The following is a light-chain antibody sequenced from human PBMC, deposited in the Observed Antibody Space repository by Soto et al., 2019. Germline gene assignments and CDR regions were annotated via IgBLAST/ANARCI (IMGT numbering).Light chain of an antibody. Sequence: DIQMTQSPSTLSASVGDRVTITCRASQSISNWLAWYQQKPGKAPRLLIYKASSLQSGVPSRFSGSGSGTEFTLTIRSVQADDFATYYCQYYHSYSRTFGQGTKLEIK. CDR1: QSISNW. CDR2: KAS. CDR3: QYYHSYSRT. J-gene: IGKJ1*01. V-gene: IGKV1-5*03.